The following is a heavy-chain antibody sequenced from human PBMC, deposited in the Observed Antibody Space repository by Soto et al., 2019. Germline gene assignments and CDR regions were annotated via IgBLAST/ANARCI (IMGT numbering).Heavy chain of an antibody. CDR1: GFTFSSYA. Sequence: GGSLRLSCAASGFTFSSYAMSWVRQAPGKGLEWVSTISSSGGSTYYADSVKGRFTISRDKSKNTMYLQMNSLRAEDTAVYYCAKLVGERELIMFDFWGKVTLVTVSS. D-gene: IGHD3-16*01. V-gene: IGHV3-23*01. J-gene: IGHJ4*02. CDR2: ISSSGGST. CDR3: AKLVGERELIMFDF.